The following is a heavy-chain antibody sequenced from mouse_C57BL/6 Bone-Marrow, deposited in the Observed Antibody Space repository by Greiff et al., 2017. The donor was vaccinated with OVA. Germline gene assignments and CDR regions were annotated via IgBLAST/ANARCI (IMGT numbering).Heavy chain of an antibody. CDR1: GFTFSSYG. CDR2: ISIGGSYT. D-gene: IGHD1-1*01. V-gene: IGHV5-6*01. J-gene: IGHJ3*01. Sequence: EVQLVESGGDLVKPGGSLKLSCAASGFTFSSYGLSFVRPTPYPLLSWFATISIGGSYTYYPDSVKGRFTISRDNAKNTLYLQMSSLKSEDTAMYYCARRGVDAYWGQGTLVTVSA. CDR3: ARRGVDAY.